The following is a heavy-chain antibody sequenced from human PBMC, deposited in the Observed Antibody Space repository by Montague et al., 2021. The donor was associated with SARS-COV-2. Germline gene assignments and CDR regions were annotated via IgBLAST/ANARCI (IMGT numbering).Heavy chain of an antibody. V-gene: IGHV3-48*03. J-gene: IGHJ4*02. Sequence: SLRLSCAASGFTFSTYAIHWVRQAPGKGLEWVSYISSSGSTIYYADSVKGRFTISRDNAKNSLYLQMNSLRAEDTAVYYCARRGYCSSTSCWALDYWGQGTLVTVSS. CDR2: ISSSGSTI. CDR1: GFTFSTYA. D-gene: IGHD2-2*01. CDR3: ARRGYCSSTSCWALDY.